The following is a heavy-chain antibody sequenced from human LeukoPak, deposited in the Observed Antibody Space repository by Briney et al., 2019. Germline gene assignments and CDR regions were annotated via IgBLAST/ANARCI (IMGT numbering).Heavy chain of an antibody. CDR2: IIPIFGTA. D-gene: IGHD5-12*01. Sequence: SVKVSCKASGGTFGSYAISWVRQAPGQGLEWMGGIIPIFGTANYAQKFQGRVTITVDESTSTAYMELSSLRSEDTAVYYCARDALNIVATMYFDYWGQGTLVTVSS. CDR3: ARDALNIVATMYFDY. J-gene: IGHJ4*02. CDR1: GGTFGSYA. V-gene: IGHV1-69*13.